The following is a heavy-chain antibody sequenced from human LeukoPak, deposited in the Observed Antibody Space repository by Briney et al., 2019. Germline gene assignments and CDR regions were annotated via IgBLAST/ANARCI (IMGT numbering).Heavy chain of an antibody. V-gene: IGHV3-23*01. CDR1: GFTFSSYA. D-gene: IGHD6-13*01. CDR3: GRGGSSWYAVWFDP. Sequence: PGGSLRLSCAASGFTFSSYAMSWVRQAPGKGLEWVSSISGSGGSTYYADSVKGRFTISRDNSKTALYLQMNSLRAEDTAVYYCGRGGSSWYAVWFDPWGQGTLVTVSS. J-gene: IGHJ5*02. CDR2: ISGSGGST.